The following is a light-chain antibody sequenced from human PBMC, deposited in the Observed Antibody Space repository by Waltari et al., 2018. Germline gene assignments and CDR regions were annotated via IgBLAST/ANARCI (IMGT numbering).Light chain of an antibody. CDR2: YVT. CDR1: SSNVGDYNL. CDR3: CSYSTSGSWM. J-gene: IGLJ3*02. Sequence: QSALTQPASVSGSPGQPITIPCTATSSNVGDYNLVSWFQHHPGKVPELVMYYVTKRPSGISDRFSGSKSGNTASLTISALQADDEADYYCCSYSTSGSWMFGGGTKVTVL. V-gene: IGLV2-23*02.